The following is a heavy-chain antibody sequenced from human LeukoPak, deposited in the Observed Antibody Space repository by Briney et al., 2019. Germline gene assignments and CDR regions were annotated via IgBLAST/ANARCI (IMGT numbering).Heavy chain of an antibody. Sequence: GGSLRLSCAASGFTFSSYAMHWVRQAPGKGLDYVSAISSNGGSTCYANSVKGRLTISRDNSKNTLYLQMGSLRPEDMAVYYCARVGATGREYYFDYWGQGTLVTVSS. CDR2: ISSNGGST. CDR3: ARVGATGREYYFDY. D-gene: IGHD1-26*01. CDR1: GFTFSSYA. V-gene: IGHV3-64*01. J-gene: IGHJ4*02.